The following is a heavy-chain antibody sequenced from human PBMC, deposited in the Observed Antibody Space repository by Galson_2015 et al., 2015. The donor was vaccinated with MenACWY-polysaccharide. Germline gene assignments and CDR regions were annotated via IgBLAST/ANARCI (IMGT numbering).Heavy chain of an antibody. D-gene: IGHD3-10*01. CDR1: GFDLSTYA. Sequence: SLRLSCAASGFDLSTYAMNWVRQAPGKGLEWVSSISNDATFTPYADSVKGRFAISRDNATNSLYLQMNSLRAEDTAVYYCARDEPMVRGYPMYVWGQGTTVTVSS. CDR3: ARDEPMVRGYPMYV. J-gene: IGHJ6*02. CDR2: ISNDATFT. V-gene: IGHV3-21*01.